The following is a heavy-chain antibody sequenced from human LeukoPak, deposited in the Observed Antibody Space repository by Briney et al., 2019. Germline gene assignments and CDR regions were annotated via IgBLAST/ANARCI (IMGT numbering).Heavy chain of an antibody. Sequence: ASVKVSCKASGYTFTGYYMHWVRQAPGQGLEWMGWINPNSGGTNYAQKFQGRVTMTRDTSISTAYMELSRLRSDDTAVYYCARGDDSSGYYNWFDPWGQGTLVTVSS. CDR2: INPNSGGT. CDR1: GYTFTGYY. D-gene: IGHD3-22*01. V-gene: IGHV1-2*02. J-gene: IGHJ5*02. CDR3: ARGDDSSGYYNWFDP.